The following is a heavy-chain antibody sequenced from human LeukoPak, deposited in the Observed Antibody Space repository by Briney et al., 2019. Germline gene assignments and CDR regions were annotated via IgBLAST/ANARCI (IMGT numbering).Heavy chain of an antibody. J-gene: IGHJ5*02. D-gene: IGHD6-13*01. CDR3: AKYSSSWYSRWFDP. CDR2: INHSGST. CDR1: GGSFSGYY. V-gene: IGHV4-34*01. Sequence: SETLSLTCAVYGGSFSGYYWSWIRQPPGKGLEWIGEINHSGSTNYNPSLKSRVTISVDTSKNQSSLKLSSVTAADTAVYYCAKYSSSWYSRWFDPWGQGTLVTVSS.